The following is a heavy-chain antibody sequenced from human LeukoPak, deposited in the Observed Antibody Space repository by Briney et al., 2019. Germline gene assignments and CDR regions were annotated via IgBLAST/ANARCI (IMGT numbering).Heavy chain of an antibody. V-gene: IGHV4-4*07. CDR3: ARDGGYTIFGVVTPNYYYMDV. CDR1: GGSISSYY. Sequence: PSETLSLTCTVSGGSISSYYWSWIRQPAGKGLEWIGRIYTSGSTNYNPSLKGRVTMSVDTSKNQFSLKLSSVTAADTAVYYCARDGGYTIFGVVTPNYYYMDVWGKGTTVTVSS. CDR2: IYTSGST. D-gene: IGHD3-3*01. J-gene: IGHJ6*03.